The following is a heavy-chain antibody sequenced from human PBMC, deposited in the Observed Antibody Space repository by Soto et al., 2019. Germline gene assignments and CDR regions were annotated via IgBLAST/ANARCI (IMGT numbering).Heavy chain of an antibody. V-gene: IGHV4-28*01. CDR3: ARREIQGPIDY. CDR1: GYSISSSNW. D-gene: IGHD1-26*01. J-gene: IGHJ4*02. Sequence: PSETLSLTCAFSGYSISSSNWWGWIRQPSGKGLEWIGYIYYSGTTYYNPSLKSRVTMSVDTSKNQFSLKLTSVTAVDTAVYYCARREIQGPIDYWGQGTLVTVSS. CDR2: IYYSGTT.